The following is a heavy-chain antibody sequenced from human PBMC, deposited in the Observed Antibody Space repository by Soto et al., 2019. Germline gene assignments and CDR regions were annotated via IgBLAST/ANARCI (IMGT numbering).Heavy chain of an antibody. D-gene: IGHD2-15*01. V-gene: IGHV4-59*01. Sequence: SETLSLTCTVSGGSISSYYWSWIRQPPGKGLEWIGYIYYSGSTNYNPSLKSRVTISVDTSKNQFSLKLSSVTAADTAVYYCARTPPEYCSGGSCYSLFDYWGQGTLVTVSS. CDR3: ARTPPEYCSGGSCYSLFDY. CDR1: GGSISSYY. J-gene: IGHJ4*02. CDR2: IYYSGST.